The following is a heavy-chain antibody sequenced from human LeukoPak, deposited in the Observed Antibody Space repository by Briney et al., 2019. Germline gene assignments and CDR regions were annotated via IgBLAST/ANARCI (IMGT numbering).Heavy chain of an antibody. D-gene: IGHD3-22*01. CDR1: GGSISSYY. Sequence: SETLSLTCTVSGGSISSYYWSWLRQPAGKGLEWIGRIYTSGSTNYNPSLKSRVTMSVDTSQNQFSLKLSSVTAADTAVYYCARTADSSGYYYVNWFDPWGQGTLVTVSS. CDR2: IYTSGST. CDR3: ARTADSSGYYYVNWFDP. V-gene: IGHV4-4*07. J-gene: IGHJ5*02.